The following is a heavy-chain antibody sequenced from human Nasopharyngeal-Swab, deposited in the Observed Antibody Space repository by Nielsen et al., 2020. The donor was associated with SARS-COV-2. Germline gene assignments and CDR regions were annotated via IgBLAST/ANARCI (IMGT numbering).Heavy chain of an antibody. Sequence: GESLKISCAASGFTFSSYGMHWVRQAPGKGLEWVSSISSSSSYIYYADSVKGRFTISRDNAKNSLYLQMNSLRAEDTAVYYCAREMGATLSGDYYYYGMDVWGQGTTVTVSS. D-gene: IGHD1-26*01. J-gene: IGHJ6*02. CDR2: ISSSSSYI. CDR1: GFTFSSYG. CDR3: AREMGATLSGDYYYYGMDV. V-gene: IGHV3-21*01.